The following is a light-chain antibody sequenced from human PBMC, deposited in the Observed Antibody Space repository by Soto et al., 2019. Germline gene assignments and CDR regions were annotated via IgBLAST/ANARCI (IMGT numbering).Light chain of an antibody. Sequence: DIQMTQSPSSLSAFVGDRVTITCRASQGIYNSLAWYQQRPGKVPKLLIYAASTLQSGVPSRFSGSGSGTDFTLSISSLQPEDVATYYCQRYDIAPWTFGQGTKVEIK. CDR1: QGIYNS. J-gene: IGKJ1*01. CDR3: QRYDIAPWT. CDR2: AAS. V-gene: IGKV1-27*01.